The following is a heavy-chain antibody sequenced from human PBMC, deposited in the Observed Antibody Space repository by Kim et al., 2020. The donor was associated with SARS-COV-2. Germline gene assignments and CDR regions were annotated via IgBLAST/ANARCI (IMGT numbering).Heavy chain of an antibody. CDR2: ISDDGSAK. CDR1: GFTFSTYP. J-gene: IGHJ5*02. D-gene: IGHD1-26*01. CDR3: ARASLVGPTYWFDP. V-gene: IGHV3-30*04. Sequence: LSLTCAASGFTFSTYPMLWVRQAPGKGLEWVAVISDDGSAKYYADSVKGRFTISRDNSKNTLYLQMNTLRADDTTVYYCARASLVGPTYWFDPWGQGTLVTVSS.